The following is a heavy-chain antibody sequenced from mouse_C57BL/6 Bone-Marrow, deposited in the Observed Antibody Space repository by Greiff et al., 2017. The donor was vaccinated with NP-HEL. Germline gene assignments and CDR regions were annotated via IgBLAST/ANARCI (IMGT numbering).Heavy chain of an antibody. CDR1: GFTFSSYG. CDR3: ARQGYYYGSYYFDY. D-gene: IGHD1-1*01. Sequence: EVMLVESGGDLVKPGGSLKLSCAASGFTFSSYGMSWVRQTPDKRLEWVATISSGGSYTYYPDSVKGRFTISRDNAKNTLYLQMSGLKSEDTAMYYCARQGYYYGSYYFDYWGQGTTLTVSS. V-gene: IGHV5-6*01. CDR2: ISSGGSYT. J-gene: IGHJ2*01.